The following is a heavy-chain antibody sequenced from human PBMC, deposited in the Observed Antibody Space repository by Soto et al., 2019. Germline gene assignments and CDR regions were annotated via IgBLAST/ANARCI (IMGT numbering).Heavy chain of an antibody. CDR2: INHSGST. V-gene: IGHV4-34*01. D-gene: IGHD2-2*01. CDR3: ARVDPIVVVPAALRSSWFDP. J-gene: IGHJ5*02. Sequence: SETLSLTCAVYGGSFSGYYWSWIRQPPGKGLEWIGEINHSGSTNYNPSLKSRVTISVDTSKNQFSLKLSSVTAADTAVYYCARVDPIVVVPAALRSSWFDPWGQGTLVTVSS. CDR1: GGSFSGYY.